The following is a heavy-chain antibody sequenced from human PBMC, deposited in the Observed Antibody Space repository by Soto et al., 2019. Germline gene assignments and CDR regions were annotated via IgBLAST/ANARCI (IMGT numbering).Heavy chain of an antibody. J-gene: IGHJ6*02. CDR3: ARAVRSGSYPYYYYAMDV. D-gene: IGHD3-10*01. CDR1: GFTFSNYW. V-gene: IGHV3-74*01. CDR2: INSDGSST. Sequence: EVQLVESGGDLVQSGGSLRLSCVASGFTFSNYWILWVRQAPGKGLVWVSRINSDGSSTSYADSVKGRFTISRDNAKNTLYLQMNSLRVEDTAVYYCARAVRSGSYPYYYYAMDVWGQGTTVTVSS.